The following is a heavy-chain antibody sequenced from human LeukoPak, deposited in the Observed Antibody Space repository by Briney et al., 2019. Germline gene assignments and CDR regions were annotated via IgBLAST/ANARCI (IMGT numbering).Heavy chain of an antibody. CDR2: IYYSGST. Sequence: SETLSLTCTVSGGSISSYYWSWIRQPPGKGLEWIGYIYYSGSTNYNPSLKSRVTISVDTSKNQFSLKLSSVTAADTAVYYCARGRYYYGSGSPYYFDYWGQGTLVTVSS. J-gene: IGHJ4*02. D-gene: IGHD3-10*01. CDR3: ARGRYYYGSGSPYYFDY. V-gene: IGHV4-59*01. CDR1: GGSISSYY.